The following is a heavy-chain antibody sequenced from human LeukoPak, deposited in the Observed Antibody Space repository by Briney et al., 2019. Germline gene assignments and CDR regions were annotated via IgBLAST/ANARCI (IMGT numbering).Heavy chain of an antibody. CDR2: ISSSSSTI. CDR1: GFTFSSYS. V-gene: IGHV3-48*01. D-gene: IGHD4-17*01. Sequence: PGGSLRLSCAASGFTFSSYSMNWVRQAPGKGLEWVSYISSSSSTIYYADSVKGRFTISRDNAKNSLYLQMNSLRAEDTAVYYCARAHHPGYGEYYYYYMDVWGKGTTVTVSS. J-gene: IGHJ6*03. CDR3: ARAHHPGYGEYYYYYMDV.